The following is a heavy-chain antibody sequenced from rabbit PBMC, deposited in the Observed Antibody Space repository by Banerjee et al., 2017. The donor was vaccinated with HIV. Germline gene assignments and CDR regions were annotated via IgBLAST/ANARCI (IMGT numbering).Heavy chain of an antibody. J-gene: IGHJ4*01. Sequence: QLKETGGGLVQPGGSLKLSCKASEFDLSRYYMSWVRQAPGKGLEWIGYIDPVFTSTYASWVNGRFTISSHNAQNTLYLQLNSLTAADTATYFCARDLGGVAGWNFNLWGQGTLVTVS. CDR3: ARDLGGVAGWNFNL. CDR2: IDPVFTST. D-gene: IGHD4-2*01. V-gene: IGHV1S7*01. CDR1: EFDLSRYY.